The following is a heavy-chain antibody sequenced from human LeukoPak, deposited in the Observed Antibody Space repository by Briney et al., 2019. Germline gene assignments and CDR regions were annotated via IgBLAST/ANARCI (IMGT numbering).Heavy chain of an antibody. CDR2: IYDSGKT. CDR1: GDSISSYY. CDR3: ARGGGTLDY. D-gene: IGHD3-16*01. J-gene: IGHJ4*02. V-gene: IGHV4-59*01. Sequence: PSETLSFTCTVSGDSISSYYWSWIRQPPGKGLEWIGYIYDSGKTNYNASLISRVTISVDTSKNQFSLKLTSVTPADTAVYYCARGGGTLDYWGQGTLVTVSS.